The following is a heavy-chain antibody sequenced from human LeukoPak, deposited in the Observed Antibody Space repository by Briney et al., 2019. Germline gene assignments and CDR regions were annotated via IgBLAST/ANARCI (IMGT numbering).Heavy chain of an antibody. CDR1: GFSVISNY. J-gene: IGHJ4*02. D-gene: IGHD6-13*01. CDR3: ARDQNSRSHIGY. CDR2: IYSGGRT. V-gene: IGHV3-66*01. Sequence: PGGSLRLSCAASGFSVISNYMSWVRQAPGKGLEWVSLIYSGGRTYYADSVKSRFTISRDNSKNTLYLQMNSLRAEDTAVYYCARDQNSRSHIGYWGQGTLVTVSS.